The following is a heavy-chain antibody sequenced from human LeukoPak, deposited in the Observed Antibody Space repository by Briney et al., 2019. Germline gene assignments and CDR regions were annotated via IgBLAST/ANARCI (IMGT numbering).Heavy chain of an antibody. V-gene: IGHV4-4*07. Sequence: RSSETLSLTCTVSGVSITNYYWAWIRQPAGKGLEWIGRKYISGSTNYNPSLKSRVTISIDKSNNQFSLKLRSVTAADTAVYYCARDYLVGAPLDSWGHGTLGTVSS. CDR1: GVSITNYY. CDR2: KYISGST. CDR3: ARDYLVGAPLDS. J-gene: IGHJ5*01. D-gene: IGHD1-26*01.